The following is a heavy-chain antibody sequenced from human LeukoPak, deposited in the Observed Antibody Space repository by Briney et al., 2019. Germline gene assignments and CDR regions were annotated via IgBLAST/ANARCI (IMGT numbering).Heavy chain of an antibody. V-gene: IGHV4-38-2*02. CDR3: ARDPYYYNILGFDY. D-gene: IGHD2/OR15-2a*01. CDR2: IYHSGST. Sequence: ASETLSLTCTVSGYSISSGYYWGWIRQPPGKGLEWIGSIYHSGSTYYNPSLKSRVTISVDTSKNQFSLKLSSVTAADTAVYYCARDPYYYNILGFDYWGQGTLVTVSS. J-gene: IGHJ4*02. CDR1: GYSISSGYY.